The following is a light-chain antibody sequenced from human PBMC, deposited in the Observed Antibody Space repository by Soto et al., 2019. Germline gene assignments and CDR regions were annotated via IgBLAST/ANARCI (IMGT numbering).Light chain of an antibody. J-gene: IGKJ5*01. CDR2: GAY. Sequence: EIVLTQSPGTLSLSPGELATLSCRASQSVSSDYLAWYQQTPGQAPRLLIYGAYRRATGITDRFSGSGSGTDFTLTISRLEPEDFAVYHCQQYATSPITVGPGTRLEIK. CDR1: QSVSSDY. V-gene: IGKV3-20*01. CDR3: QQYATSPIT.